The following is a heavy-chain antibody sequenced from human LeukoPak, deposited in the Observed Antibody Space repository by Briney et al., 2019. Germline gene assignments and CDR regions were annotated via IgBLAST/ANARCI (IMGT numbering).Heavy chain of an antibody. J-gene: IGHJ4*02. CDR3: ARDRVVVVPAASPDY. CDR2: ISAYNGNT. D-gene: IGHD2-2*01. CDR1: GYTFTSYG. V-gene: IGHV1-18*01. Sequence: ASVKVSCKASGYTFTSYGISWVRQAPGQGLEWMGWISAYNGNTTYAQKLQGRVTMTTDTSTSTAYMELRSLRSDDTAVYYCARDRVVVVPAASPDYWGQGTLVTVSS.